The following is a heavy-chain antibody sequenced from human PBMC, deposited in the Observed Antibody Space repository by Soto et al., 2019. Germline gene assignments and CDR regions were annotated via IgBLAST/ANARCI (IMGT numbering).Heavy chain of an antibody. J-gene: IGHJ4*02. Sequence: QVQLVESGGGVVQPGMSLRLSCAASGFIFNEYGMHWVRQAPGKGLEWVAVIWYDGSNKYYADSVKGRFTISRDNSKNTMSLQMNNLRAEDTAVYYCARWGCSDTNCNLNQRSYDLWGQGTLVTVSS. V-gene: IGHV3-33*03. CDR1: GFIFNEYG. CDR3: ARWGCSDTNCNLNQRSYDL. CDR2: IWYDGSNK. D-gene: IGHD1-7*01.